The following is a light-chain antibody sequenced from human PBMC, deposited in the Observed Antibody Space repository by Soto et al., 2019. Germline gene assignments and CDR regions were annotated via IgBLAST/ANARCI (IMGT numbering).Light chain of an antibody. V-gene: IGLV2-8*01. CDR2: EVT. J-gene: IGLJ1*01. Sequence: LAQPPSASGSTGQSVTISCTGTSSDVGGYNHVSWYQQHPGKAPKLMIYEVTKRPSGVPDRFSGSKSGNTASLTVSGLQAEDEADYYCKSYAGTDIYVFGTGTKVTVL. CDR1: SSDVGGYNH. CDR3: KSYAGTDIYV.